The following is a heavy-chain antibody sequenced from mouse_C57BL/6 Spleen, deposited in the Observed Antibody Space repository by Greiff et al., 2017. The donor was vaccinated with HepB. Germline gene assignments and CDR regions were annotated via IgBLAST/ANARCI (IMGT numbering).Heavy chain of an antibody. V-gene: IGHV1-50*01. Sequence: QVQLQQSGAELVRPGASVTLSCKASGYTFTSYWMQWVKQRPGQGLEWIGEIDPSDSYTNYNQKFKGKATLTVDTSSSTAYMQLSSLTSEDSAVYYCARRDYGSIYGYYFDYWGQGTTLTVSS. J-gene: IGHJ2*01. CDR3: ARRDYGSIYGYYFDY. D-gene: IGHD1-1*01. CDR2: IDPSDSYT. CDR1: GYTFTSYW.